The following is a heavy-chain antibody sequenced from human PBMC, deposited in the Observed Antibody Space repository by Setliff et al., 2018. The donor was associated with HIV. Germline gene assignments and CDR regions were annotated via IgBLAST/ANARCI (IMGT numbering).Heavy chain of an antibody. V-gene: IGHV4-39*07. J-gene: IGHJ4*02. CDR2: IYYSGNT. Sequence: SETLSLTCTVSGGSISSSNYYWGWIRQPPGKGREWIGSIYYSGNTNYNPSLKSRVTISIDTSKSQFSLKLTSVSAADTAMYYCARGRRRSSTPYYFDYWGQGTLVTVSS. CDR3: ARGRRRSSTPYYFDY. CDR1: GGSISSSNYY.